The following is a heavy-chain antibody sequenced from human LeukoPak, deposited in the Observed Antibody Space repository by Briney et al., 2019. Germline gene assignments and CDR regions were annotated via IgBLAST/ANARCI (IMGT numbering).Heavy chain of an antibody. V-gene: IGHV3-74*01. CDR2: MNSDGSIT. CDR3: TRDICSGIGCYPRAPFDY. Sequence: GGSLSLSCAASGFTFSRYWMHWVRQAPGEGLVWISRMNSDGSITNYADSVKGRFTISRDNAKNTLYLQMNSLRADDTAVYYCTRDICSGIGCYPRAPFDYWGQGTLVTVSS. CDR1: GFTFSRYW. J-gene: IGHJ4*02. D-gene: IGHD2-15*01.